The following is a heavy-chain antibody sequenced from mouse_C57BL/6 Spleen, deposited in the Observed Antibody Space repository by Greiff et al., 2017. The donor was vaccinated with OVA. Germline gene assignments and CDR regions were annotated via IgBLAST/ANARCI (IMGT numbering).Heavy chain of an antibody. CDR3: TRTAWFAY. J-gene: IGHJ3*01. Sequence: VQLQESGAELVRPGASVTLSCKASGYTFTDYEMHWVKQTPVHGLEWIGAIDPETGGTAYNQKFKGKAILTADKSSSTAYMELRSLTSEDSAVYYWTRTAWFAYWGQGTLVTVSA. V-gene: IGHV1-15*01. CDR1: GYTFTDYE. CDR2: IDPETGGT.